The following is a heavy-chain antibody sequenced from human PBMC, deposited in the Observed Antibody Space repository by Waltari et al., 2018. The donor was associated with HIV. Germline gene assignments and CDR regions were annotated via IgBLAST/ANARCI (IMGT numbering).Heavy chain of an antibody. J-gene: IGHJ6*02. CDR3: ARDRARTTDYYYYGMDV. CDR1: GHTLTRYS. V-gene: IGHV1-2*02. D-gene: IGHD1-7*01. Sequence: QVQLVQSGAEVKKPGASVKVSCTASGHTLTRYSMYWARQAPGQGLEWMGWINPNSGGTNYAQKFQGRVTMTRDTSISTAYMELSRLRSDDTAVYYCARDRARTTDYYYYGMDVWGQGTTVTVSS. CDR2: INPNSGGT.